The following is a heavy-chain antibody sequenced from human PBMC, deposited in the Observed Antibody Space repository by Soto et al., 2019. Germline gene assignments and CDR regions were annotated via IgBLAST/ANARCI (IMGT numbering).Heavy chain of an antibody. Sequence: PSETMSLTCALSAGSISSANWCTWVRQPPGGGREGIGEISHRGITNYKASLKSRVTMSVDKTKNDVSLKLTSVTAADTAVYYCARVRHGWFDPWGQGTPVTVSS. CDR2: ISHRGIT. CDR1: AGSISSANW. V-gene: IGHV4-4*02. J-gene: IGHJ5*02. CDR3: ARVRHGWFDP.